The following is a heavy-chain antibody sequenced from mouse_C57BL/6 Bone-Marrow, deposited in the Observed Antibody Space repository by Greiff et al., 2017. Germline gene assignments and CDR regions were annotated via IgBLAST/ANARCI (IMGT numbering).Heavy chain of an antibody. J-gene: IGHJ3*01. V-gene: IGHV5-17*01. Sequence: EVKLMESGGGLVKPGGSLKLSCAASGFTFSDYGMHWVPQAPEKGLEWVAYISSGSSTIYYADTVKGRFTISRDNAKNTLFLQMTSLRSEDTAMYYCARSYYYGSSAYWGQGTLVTVSA. CDR2: ISSGSSTI. CDR3: ARSYYYGSSAY. D-gene: IGHD1-1*01. CDR1: GFTFSDYG.